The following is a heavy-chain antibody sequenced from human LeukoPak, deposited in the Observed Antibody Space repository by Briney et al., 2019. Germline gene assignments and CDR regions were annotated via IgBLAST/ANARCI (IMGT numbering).Heavy chain of an antibody. D-gene: IGHD3-3*01. CDR3: ARGGYDFWSGYWFRGYYFDY. CDR1: GYTFTSYY. V-gene: IGHV1-8*03. CDR2: MNPNSGNT. Sequence: ASVKVSCKASGYTFTSYYMHWVRQATGQGLEWMGWMNPNSGNTGYAQKFQGRVTITRNTSISTAYMELSSLRSEDTAVYYCARGGYDFWSGYWFRGYYFDYWGQGTLVTVSS. J-gene: IGHJ4*02.